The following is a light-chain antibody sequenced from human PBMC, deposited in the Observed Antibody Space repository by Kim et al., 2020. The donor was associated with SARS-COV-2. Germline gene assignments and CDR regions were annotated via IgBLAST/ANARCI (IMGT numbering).Light chain of an antibody. Sequence: GYRVTITCRASPYITRRLAWYQPKPCKAPNVLLSKASTLASWVPSPFSGSGSGTDLTLTITSLQPDDFATYYCQQYDTYPWTFS. J-gene: IGKJ1*01. CDR2: KAS. CDR1: PYITRR. CDR3: QQYDTYPWT. V-gene: IGKV1-5*03.